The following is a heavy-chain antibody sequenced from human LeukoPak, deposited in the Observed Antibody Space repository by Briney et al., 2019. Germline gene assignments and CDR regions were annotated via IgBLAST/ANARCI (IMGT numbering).Heavy chain of an antibody. Sequence: ASVKVSCKASGYTFTGYYMHWVRQAPGQGLEWMGWINPNSGGTNYAQKFQGWVTMTRDTSISTAYMELSRLRSDDTAVYYYARGGGTIRNWFDPWGQGTLVTVSS. J-gene: IGHJ5*02. CDR2: INPNSGGT. D-gene: IGHD4/OR15-4a*01. CDR1: GYTFTGYY. V-gene: IGHV1-2*04. CDR3: ARGGGTIRNWFDP.